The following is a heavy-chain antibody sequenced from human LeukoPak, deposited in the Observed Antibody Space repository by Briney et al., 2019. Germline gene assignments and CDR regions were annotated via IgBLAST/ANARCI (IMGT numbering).Heavy chain of an antibody. J-gene: IGHJ4*02. V-gene: IGHV3-30*03. CDR3: ARERGIAAAGTFDY. D-gene: IGHD6-13*01. CDR2: ISYDGSNK. CDR1: GFTFSSYA. Sequence: GGSLRLSCAASGFTFSSYAMSWVRQAPGKGLEWVAVISYDGSNKYYADSVKGRFTISRDNSKNTLYLQMNSLRAEDTAVYYCARERGIAAAGTFDYWGQGTLVTVSS.